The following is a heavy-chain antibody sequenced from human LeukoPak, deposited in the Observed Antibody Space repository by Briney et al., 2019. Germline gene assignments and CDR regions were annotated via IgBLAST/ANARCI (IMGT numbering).Heavy chain of an antibody. CDR3: ARGSRSSSSSKLFDY. D-gene: IGHD6-6*01. J-gene: IGHJ4*02. CDR2: IIPILGIA. Sequence: PVKVSCKASGGTFSSYTISWVRQAPGQGLEWMGRIIPILGIANYAQKFQGRVTITADKSTSTAYMELSSLRSEDTAVHYCARGSRSSSSSKLFDYWGQGTLVTVSS. V-gene: IGHV1-69*02. CDR1: GGTFSSYT.